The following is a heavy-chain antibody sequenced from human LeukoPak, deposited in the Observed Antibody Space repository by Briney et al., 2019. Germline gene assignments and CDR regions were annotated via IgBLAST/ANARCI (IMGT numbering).Heavy chain of an antibody. Sequence: SGGSLRLSCAASGFTFSSYAMSWVRQAPGKGLEWVSAISGSGGSTYYADSVKGRFTISRDNSKNTLYLQMNSLRAEDTAVYYCAKEEYSSSGTDWLDPWGQGTLVTVSS. CDR1: GFTFSSYA. V-gene: IGHV3-23*01. CDR2: ISGSGGST. CDR3: AKEEYSSSGTDWLDP. J-gene: IGHJ5*02. D-gene: IGHD6-13*01.